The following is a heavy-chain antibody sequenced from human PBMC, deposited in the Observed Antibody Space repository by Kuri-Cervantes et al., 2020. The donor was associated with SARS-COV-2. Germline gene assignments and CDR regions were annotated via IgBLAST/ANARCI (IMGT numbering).Heavy chain of an antibody. Sequence: SETLSLTCTVSGGSISSSSYYWSWIRQPPGKGLEWIGYIYYSGSTNYNPSLKSRVTISVDTSKNQFSLQLSSVTAADTAVYYCARLGGGQWGQGTLVTVSS. D-gene: IGHD3-10*01. CDR1: GGSISSSSYY. CDR3: ARLGGGQ. V-gene: IGHV4-61*05. J-gene: IGHJ4*02. CDR2: IYYSGST.